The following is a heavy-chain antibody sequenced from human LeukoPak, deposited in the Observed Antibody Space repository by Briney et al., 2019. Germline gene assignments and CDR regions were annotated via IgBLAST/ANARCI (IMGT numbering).Heavy chain of an antibody. CDR2: INPDGSEK. Sequence: GGSLRLSCAVSGFTFSRYWMSWVRQAPGKGLEWVANINPDGSEKYYVDSVKGRFTISRDNAKNSLYLQMNSLRAEDTAVYYCAKNRGAGSHYYYHMNVWGKGTTVTVSS. CDR3: AKNRGAGSHYYYHMNV. V-gene: IGHV3-7*01. D-gene: IGHD1-26*01. CDR1: GFTFSRYW. J-gene: IGHJ6*03.